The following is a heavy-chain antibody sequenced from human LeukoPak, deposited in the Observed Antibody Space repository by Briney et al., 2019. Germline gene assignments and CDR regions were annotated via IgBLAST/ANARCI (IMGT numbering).Heavy chain of an antibody. J-gene: IGHJ4*02. CDR2: MNTNTGNP. Sequence: ASVKVSCKASGYTFTNYAMNWVRQAPGQGLEWMGWMNTNTGNPTYDQGFTGRFVFSLDTSVSTTYLQLSSLKAEDTAAYYCARGGYCSGGSCPSAGLSHWGQGTLVTVSS. V-gene: IGHV7-4-1*02. D-gene: IGHD2-15*01. CDR3: ARGGYCSGGSCPSAGLSH. CDR1: GYTFTNYA.